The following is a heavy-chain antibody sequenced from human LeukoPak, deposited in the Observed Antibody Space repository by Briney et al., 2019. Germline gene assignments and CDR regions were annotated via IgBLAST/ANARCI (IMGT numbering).Heavy chain of an antibody. CDR2: INPNSGDP. CDR1: GYTFTSYY. D-gene: IGHD2-8*01. CDR3: ARSARYCNNGVCFTDYYIDL. Sequence: ASVKVSCKASGYTFTSYYMHWVRQAPGQGLEWMGRINPNSGDPNYPQRFQGRVTMTRDTSISTAYMEMSSLTSDDTAVYYCARSARYCNNGVCFTDYYIDLWGKGTTVIVSS. V-gene: IGHV1-2*06. J-gene: IGHJ6*03.